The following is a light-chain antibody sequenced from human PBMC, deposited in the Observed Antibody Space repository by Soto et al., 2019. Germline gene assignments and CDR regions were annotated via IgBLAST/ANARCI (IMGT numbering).Light chain of an antibody. Sequence: EIVMTQSPATLSVPPGERATLSCRASQTIRSDLAWYQQKPGQAPRLLISDASTRATGIPARFNGSGSGTEFTLAISSLQSEDFAIYYCHQYNTWPLTFGGGTKVEIK. J-gene: IGKJ4*01. CDR3: HQYNTWPLT. V-gene: IGKV3-15*01. CDR1: QTIRSD. CDR2: DAS.